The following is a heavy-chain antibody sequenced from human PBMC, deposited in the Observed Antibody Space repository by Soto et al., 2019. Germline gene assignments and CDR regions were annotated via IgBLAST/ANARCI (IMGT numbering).Heavy chain of an antibody. Sequence: PSQTLSRTCTLSGGSLSSGDYYWSWIRQPPGRGLEWFGYIYYSGSTYYNRSLKSRVPISVDTSKNQFSLKLSSVTAGDTAVYYCARVRNWNYESGYYYYGMDVWGQGTTVTVSS. J-gene: IGHJ6*02. CDR1: GGSLSSGDYY. CDR3: ARVRNWNYESGYYYYGMDV. CDR2: IYYSGST. D-gene: IGHD1-7*01. V-gene: IGHV4-30-4*01.